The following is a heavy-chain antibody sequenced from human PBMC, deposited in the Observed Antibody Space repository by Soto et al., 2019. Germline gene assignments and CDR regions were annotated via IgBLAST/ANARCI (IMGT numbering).Heavy chain of an antibody. J-gene: IGHJ6*02. Sequence: GGSVKGCFKASEDPLSINAISWVRLAPGQGLQRMGGIIPVFGTTSYAQKFRDRVTITADESTTTAYMELSSLRSDDTAVYYCARDPGAGTPSEPFQYHGMDVWGQGTSVTVSS. CDR3: ARDPGAGTPSEPFQYHGMDV. V-gene: IGHV1-69*13. CDR1: EDPLSINA. D-gene: IGHD1-1*01. CDR2: IIPVFGTT.